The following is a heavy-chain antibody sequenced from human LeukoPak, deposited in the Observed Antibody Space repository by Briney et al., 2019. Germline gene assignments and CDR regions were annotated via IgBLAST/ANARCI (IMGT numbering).Heavy chain of an antibody. J-gene: IGHJ4*02. Sequence: PSETLSLTCAVYGGSFSGYYWSWIRQPPGKGLEWIGEINHSGSTNYNPSLKSRVTISVDTSKNQFSLKLSSVTAADTAVYYRARVAVSWTYYFDYWGQGTLVTVSS. V-gene: IGHV4-34*01. CDR1: GGSFSGYY. CDR3: ARVAVSWTYYFDY. D-gene: IGHD3/OR15-3a*01. CDR2: INHSGST.